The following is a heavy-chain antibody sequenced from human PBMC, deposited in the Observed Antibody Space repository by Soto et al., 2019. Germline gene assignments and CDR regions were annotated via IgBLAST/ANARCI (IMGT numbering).Heavy chain of an antibody. D-gene: IGHD3-3*01. CDR1: GGSISSGGYY. J-gene: IGHJ5*02. CDR2: IYYSGST. V-gene: IGHV4-31*03. Sequence: PSETLSLTCTVSGGSISSGGYYWSRIRPHPGKGLEWIGYIYYSGSTYYNPSLKSRVTISVDTSKNQFSLKLSSVTAADTAVYYCARDRSDFWSGYYKNWFDPWGQGTLVTVSS. CDR3: ARDRSDFWSGYYKNWFDP.